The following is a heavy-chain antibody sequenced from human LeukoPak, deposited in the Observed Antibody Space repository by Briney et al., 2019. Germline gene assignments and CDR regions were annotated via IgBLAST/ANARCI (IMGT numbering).Heavy chain of an antibody. CDR3: ARVYYDSSGYFYFDY. D-gene: IGHD3-22*01. V-gene: IGHV1-46*01. Sequence: ASVKVSCKASGYTFTSYNMHWVRQAPGQGLEWMGIINPSGGSTSYAQKFQGRVTMTRDTSTSTVYMELSSLRSEDTGVYYCARVYYDSSGYFYFDYWGEGTLVTVSS. CDR1: GYTFTSYN. J-gene: IGHJ4*02. CDR2: INPSGGST.